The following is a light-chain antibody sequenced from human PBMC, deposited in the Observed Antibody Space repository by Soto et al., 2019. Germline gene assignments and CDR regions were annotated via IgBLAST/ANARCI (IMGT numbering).Light chain of an antibody. Sequence: DIQMTQSPSSLSASIGDRVTITCRASQRIRTSLNWYQHKPGKAPKLPIYAASSLESGVPSRFSGSGSGTDLGLSISSLQPGDFATYYCQQSYTTPLTFGQGTKVDIK. CDR3: QQSYTTPLT. CDR1: QRIRTS. CDR2: AAS. J-gene: IGKJ1*01. V-gene: IGKV1-39*01.